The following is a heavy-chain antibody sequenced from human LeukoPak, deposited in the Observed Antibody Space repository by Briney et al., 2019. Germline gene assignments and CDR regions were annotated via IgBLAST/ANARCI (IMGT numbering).Heavy chain of an antibody. CDR1: RFTFSDYY. J-gene: IGHJ4*02. D-gene: IGHD2-2*01. CDR3: ARDCSSASCYQY. V-gene: IGHV3-11*04. Sequence: GGSLRLSCVVPRFTFSDYYMSWVRPAPGKGLEWVSYMSSSGSTIYYADSVKGRFTISRDNPKNSLYLQMNSLRAEDTAVYYCARDCSSASCYQYWGQGALFTASS. CDR2: MSSSGSTI.